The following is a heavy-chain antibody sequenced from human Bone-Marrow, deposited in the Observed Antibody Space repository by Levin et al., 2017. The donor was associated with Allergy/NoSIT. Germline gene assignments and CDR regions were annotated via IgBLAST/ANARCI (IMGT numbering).Heavy chain of an antibody. CDR2: IKQDGSEK. J-gene: IGHJ3*02. CDR1: GFTFSSYW. D-gene: IGHD6-19*01. CDR3: ASFSGFDAFDI. Sequence: GESLKISCAASGFTFSSYWMSWVRQAPGKGLEWVANIKQDGSEKYYVDSVKGRFTISRDNAKNSLYLQMNSLRAEDTAVYYCASFSGFDAFDIWGQGTMVTVSS. V-gene: IGHV3-7*02.